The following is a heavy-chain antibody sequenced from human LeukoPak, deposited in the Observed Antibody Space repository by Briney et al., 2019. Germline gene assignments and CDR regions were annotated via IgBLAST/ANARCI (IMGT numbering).Heavy chain of an antibody. V-gene: IGHV4-39*07. CDR1: GASINSGSNY. D-gene: IGHD3-10*01. CDR2: IYSSGST. CDR3: ARSDGYGLVGI. J-gene: IGHJ3*02. Sequence: SETLSPTCRVSGASINSGSNYWGWIRQPPGKTLEWIGSIYSSGSTYYNPSLESRVIIMIDTPKNHFSLTLSSVTAADTAVYYCARSDGYGLVGIRGQGTMVTVSS.